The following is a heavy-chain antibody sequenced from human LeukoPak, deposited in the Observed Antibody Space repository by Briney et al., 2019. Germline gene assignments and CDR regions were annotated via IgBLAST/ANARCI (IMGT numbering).Heavy chain of an antibody. CDR3: AKGGSSWWDYFDF. D-gene: IGHD6-13*01. CDR1: GFTFSRYA. V-gene: IGHV3-30*04. Sequence: GGSLRLSCAASGFTFSRYAIHWVRQAPGKGLEWVAVISYDGSNKDYADSVKGRFNISRDNSKNMLYLQMNSLRPEDTAVYYCAKGGSSWWDYFDFWGQGTLVTVSS. CDR2: ISYDGSNK. J-gene: IGHJ4*02.